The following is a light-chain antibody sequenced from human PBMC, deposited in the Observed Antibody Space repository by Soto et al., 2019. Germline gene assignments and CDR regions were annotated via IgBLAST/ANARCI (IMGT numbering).Light chain of an antibody. CDR3: YSYAGSDTDV. CDR1: SSDVGGYNY. CDR2: DVS. Sequence: QSALTQPRSVSGSPGQSVTISCTGTSSDVGGYNYVSWYQQHPGKAPKVMIYDVSKRPSGVPDRFSGSKSGNTASLTISGLQAEDEADYYCYSYAGSDTDVFGGGTKLTVL. J-gene: IGLJ2*01. V-gene: IGLV2-11*01.